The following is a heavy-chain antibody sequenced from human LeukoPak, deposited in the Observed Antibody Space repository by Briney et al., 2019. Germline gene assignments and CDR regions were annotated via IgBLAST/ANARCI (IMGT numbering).Heavy chain of an antibody. CDR2: INSDGSSI. V-gene: IGHV3-74*01. D-gene: IGHD6-13*01. CDR1: GFTLSSYW. CDR3: TRDREQQPTYDY. J-gene: IGHJ4*02. Sequence: PGGSLRLSCAASGFTLSSYWMHWVRQAPGKGLVWVSRINSDGSSISYADSVKGRFTISRDNAKDTLYLQMNSLRAEDTAVYYCTRDREQQPTYDYWGQGTLVTVSS.